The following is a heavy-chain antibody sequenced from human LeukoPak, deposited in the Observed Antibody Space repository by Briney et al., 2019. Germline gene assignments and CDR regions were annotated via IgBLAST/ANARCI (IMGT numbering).Heavy chain of an antibody. CDR1: RCTFSTYV. J-gene: IGHJ4*02. V-gene: IGHV3-23*01. CDR2: ISGSGGST. CDR3: ANGNWSHFDY. Sequence: GGSLRLSCEASRCTFSTYVMSWVRQAPGKGLEWVSAISGSGGSTYYADSVKGRFTISRDNSKNTLYLQMNSLGADDTAVYYCANGNWSHFDYWGQGTLVTASS. D-gene: IGHD1-20*01.